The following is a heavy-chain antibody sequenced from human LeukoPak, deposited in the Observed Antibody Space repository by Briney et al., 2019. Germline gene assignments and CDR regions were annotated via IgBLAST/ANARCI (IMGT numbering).Heavy chain of an antibody. CDR2: ISYSGST. D-gene: IGHD3-9*01. Sequence: SSETLSLTRTASSGPITSHYWRWIRQSPRKGLEWIGYISYSGSTIYSPSLMSRVTISVDTSKNQLSLKLRSVTAADTALYYCASDSAMRYWGQGTLVTVSS. CDR1: SGPITSHY. V-gene: IGHV4-59*11. J-gene: IGHJ4*02. CDR3: ASDSAMRY.